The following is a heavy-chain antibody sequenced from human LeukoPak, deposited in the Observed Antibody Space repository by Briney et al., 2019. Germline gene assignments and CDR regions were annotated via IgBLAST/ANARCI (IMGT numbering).Heavy chain of an antibody. CDR3: APSTTITMVRGVIMAAPVFDY. Sequence: SGPTLVKPSQTLTLTCTLSGFSLSTGGVGVGWIRQPPGKALEWLALIYWDDGKRYSPSLKSRLTITKDTSKNQVVLTMTNMDPVDTATYYCAPSTTITMVRGVIMAAPVFDYWGQGTLVTVSS. CDR1: GFSLSTGGVG. D-gene: IGHD3-10*01. J-gene: IGHJ4*02. CDR2: IYWDDGK. V-gene: IGHV2-5*02.